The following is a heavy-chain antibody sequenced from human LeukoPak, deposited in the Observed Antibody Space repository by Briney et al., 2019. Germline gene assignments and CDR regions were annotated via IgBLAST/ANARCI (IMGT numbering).Heavy chain of an antibody. V-gene: IGHV3-49*03. D-gene: IGHD3-10*01. Sequence: PGRSLRLSCTASGFTFGDYAMSWFRQAPGKGLEWVGFIRSKADGGTTEYAASVKGRFTISRDDSKSIAYLQMNSLKTEDTAVYYCTRDRLYYGSGSYYSVSVYWGQGTLVTVSS. CDR1: GFTFGDYA. CDR2: IRSKADGGTT. CDR3: TRDRLYYGSGSYYSVSVY. J-gene: IGHJ4*02.